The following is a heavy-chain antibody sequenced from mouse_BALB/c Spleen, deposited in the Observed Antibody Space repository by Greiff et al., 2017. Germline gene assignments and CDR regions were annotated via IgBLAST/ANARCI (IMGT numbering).Heavy chain of an antibody. D-gene: IGHD2-4*01. CDR1: GFPFSSYA. Sequence: EVMLVESGGGLVKPGGSLKLSCAASGFPFSSYAISWVRQTPEKRLEWVASISSGGSTYYPDSVKGRFTISRDNARNILYLQMSSLRSEDTAMYYCARGQDYGYWGQGTTLTVSS. CDR3: ARGQDYGY. CDR2: ISSGGST. J-gene: IGHJ2*01. V-gene: IGHV5-6-5*01.